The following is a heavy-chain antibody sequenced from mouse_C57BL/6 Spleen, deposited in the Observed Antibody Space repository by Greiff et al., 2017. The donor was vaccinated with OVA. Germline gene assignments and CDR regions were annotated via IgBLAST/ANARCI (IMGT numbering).Heavy chain of an antibody. CDR3: TGDYYGSRYFDV. J-gene: IGHJ1*03. V-gene: IGHV14-4*01. Sequence: VQLQQSGAELVRPGASVKLSCTASGFNIKDDYMHWVKQRPEQGLEWIGRIDPETGDTAYASKFQGKATITADTSSNTAYLQLSSLTSEDTAVYYCTGDYYGSRYFDVWGTGTTVTVSS. CDR1: GFNIKDDY. D-gene: IGHD1-1*01. CDR2: IDPETGDT.